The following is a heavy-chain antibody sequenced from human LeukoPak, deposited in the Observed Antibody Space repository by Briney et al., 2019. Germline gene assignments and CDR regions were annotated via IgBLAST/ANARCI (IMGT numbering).Heavy chain of an antibody. CDR3: ARYAYPSPPDWYFDL. J-gene: IGHJ2*01. Sequence: SETLSLTCAVYGGPFSGYYWSWIRQPPGKGLEWIGEINHSGSTNYNPSLKSRVTISVDTSKNQFSLKLSSVTAADTAVYYCARYAYPSPPDWYFDLWGRGTLVTVSS. D-gene: IGHD3-16*01. CDR1: GGPFSGYY. CDR2: INHSGST. V-gene: IGHV4-34*01.